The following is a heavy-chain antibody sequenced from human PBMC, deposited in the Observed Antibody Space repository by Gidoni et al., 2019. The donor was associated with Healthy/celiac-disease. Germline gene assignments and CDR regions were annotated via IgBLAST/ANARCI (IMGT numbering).Heavy chain of an antibody. CDR1: GFTFSSYA. CDR3: ARGLTFRGVIGLDY. D-gene: IGHD3-16*02. J-gene: IGHJ4*02. Sequence: QVQLVESGGGVVQPGRSLRLSCAASGFTFSSYAMHWVRQAPGKGLEWVAVISYDGSNKYYADSVKGRFTISRDNSKNTLYLQMNSLRAEDTAVYYCARGLTFRGVIGLDYWGQGTLVTVSS. V-gene: IGHV3-30*04. CDR2: ISYDGSNK.